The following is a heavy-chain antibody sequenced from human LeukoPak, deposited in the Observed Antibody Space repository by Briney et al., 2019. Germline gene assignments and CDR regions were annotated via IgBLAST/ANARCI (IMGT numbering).Heavy chain of an antibody. D-gene: IGHD6-13*01. V-gene: IGHV1-18*01. CDR3: ARDAAPRSSWYSPRFDY. Sequence: ASVKVSCKASGYTFTTYGISWVRQAPGQGLEWMGWISTYNGNTNYAQKLQGRVTMTTDTSTSTAYMELRSLRSDDTAVYYCARDAAPRSSWYSPRFDYWGQGTLVTVSS. CDR2: ISTYNGNT. CDR1: GYTFTTYG. J-gene: IGHJ4*02.